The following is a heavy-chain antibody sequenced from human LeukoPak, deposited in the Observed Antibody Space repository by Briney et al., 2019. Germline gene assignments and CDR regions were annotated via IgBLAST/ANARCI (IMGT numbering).Heavy chain of an antibody. D-gene: IGHD5-12*01. V-gene: IGHV3-20*04. CDR3: AREIGGYGYFDY. CDR2: INWNGGST. Sequence: PGGSLRLSCAASVFTFDDYGMSWVRRAPGKGLEWVIGINWNGGSTGYADSVKGRFTISRDNAKNSLYLQMNSLRAEDTALYYCAREIGGYGYFDYSGQGTLGTVSS. CDR1: VFTFDDYG. J-gene: IGHJ4*02.